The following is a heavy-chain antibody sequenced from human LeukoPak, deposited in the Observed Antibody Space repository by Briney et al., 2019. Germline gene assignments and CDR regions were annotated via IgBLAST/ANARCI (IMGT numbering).Heavy chain of an antibody. D-gene: IGHD3-3*01. CDR1: GFTFSSYG. V-gene: IGHV3-30*02. CDR2: IRYDGSNK. Sequence: GGSLRLSCAASGFTFSSYGIHWVRQAPGKGLEWVAFIRYDGSNKYYADSVKGRFTISRDNSKNTLYLQMNRLRAEDTAVYFCAKSAAAYYDLLSGYDAFDIWGQGTTVTVSS. CDR3: AKSAAAYYDLLSGYDAFDI. J-gene: IGHJ3*02.